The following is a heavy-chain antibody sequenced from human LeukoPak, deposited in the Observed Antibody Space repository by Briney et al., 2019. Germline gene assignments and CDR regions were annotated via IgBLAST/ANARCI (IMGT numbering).Heavy chain of an antibody. D-gene: IGHD6-6*01. CDR3: ARDLSSSYAFDI. CDR1: GFPFSTYS. CDR2: ISSSSSTI. Sequence: GGSLRLSCAASGFPFSTYSMNWVRQAPGKGLEWVSYISSSSSTIYYADSVKGRFTISRNNSKNTLYLQMNSLRAEDTAVYYCARDLSSSYAFDIWGQGTMVTVSS. V-gene: IGHV3-48*01. J-gene: IGHJ3*02.